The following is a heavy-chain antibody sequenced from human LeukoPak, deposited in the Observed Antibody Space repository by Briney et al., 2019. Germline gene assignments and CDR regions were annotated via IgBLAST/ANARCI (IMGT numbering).Heavy chain of an antibody. D-gene: IGHD3-3*01. CDR1: GFTFSSYG. V-gene: IGHV3-33*01. CDR3: ARDGSFWRGYPYYYDY. CDR2: IWYDGSNK. Sequence: PGTSLRLSCAAPGFTFSSYGMHWVRQAPGKGLEWVAIIWYDGSNKYYADSVKGQFTISRDNSKNTLYLQVNSLRAEDTAVYYCARDGSFWRGYPYYYDYWGQGTLVTVSS. J-gene: IGHJ4*02.